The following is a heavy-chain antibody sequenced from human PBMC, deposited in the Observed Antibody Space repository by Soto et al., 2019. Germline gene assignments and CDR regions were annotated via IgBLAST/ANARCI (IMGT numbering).Heavy chain of an antibody. J-gene: IGHJ6*03. CDR1: GGSISSYY. CDR2: IYYSGST. V-gene: IGHV4-59*01. D-gene: IGHD3-9*01. CDR3: AREKTYYDILTGPSYYMDA. Sequence: SETLSLTCTVSGGSISSYYWSWIRQPPGKGLEWIGYIYYSGSTNYNPSLKSRVTISVDTSKHQFSLKLSSVTAADTAVYYCAREKTYYDILTGPSYYMDAWGKGTTVTASS.